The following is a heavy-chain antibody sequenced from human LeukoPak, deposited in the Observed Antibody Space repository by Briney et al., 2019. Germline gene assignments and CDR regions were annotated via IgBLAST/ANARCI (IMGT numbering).Heavy chain of an antibody. J-gene: IGHJ4*02. Sequence: GGSLRLSCEASGFTFSISGMHWVRQATGKGLEWMSFIKLDSTGKHYAESVKGRFTVSRDNSKNTVHLQIDDLRPDDTAVYYCTKALYNYGRDYFDHWGQGTLVIVPS. CDR1: GFTFSISG. CDR2: IKLDSTGK. CDR3: TKALYNYGRDYFDH. V-gene: IGHV3-30*02. D-gene: IGHD5-24*01.